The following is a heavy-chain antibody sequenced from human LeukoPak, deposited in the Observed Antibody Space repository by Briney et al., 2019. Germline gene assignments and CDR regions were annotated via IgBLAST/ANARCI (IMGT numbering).Heavy chain of an antibody. Sequence: KPGESLKISCKGSGYSFTSYWIGWVRQMSGKGLEWMGIIYPGDSDTRYSPSFQGQVTISADKSISTAYLQWSSLKASDTAMYYCARGEWVGSSSTRGNWFDPWGQGTLVTVSS. V-gene: IGHV5-51*01. CDR1: GYSFTSYW. J-gene: IGHJ5*02. CDR2: IYPGDSDT. CDR3: ARGEWVGSSSTRGNWFDP. D-gene: IGHD6-13*01.